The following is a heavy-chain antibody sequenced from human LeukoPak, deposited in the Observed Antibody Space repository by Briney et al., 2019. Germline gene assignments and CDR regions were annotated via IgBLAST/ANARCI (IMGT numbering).Heavy chain of an antibody. J-gene: IGHJ4*02. CDR2: IYYSGST. D-gene: IGHD6-6*01. CDR1: GGSFSGYY. CDR3: ARVGAARSADY. Sequence: SETLSLTCAVYGGSFSGYYWSWIRQPPGKGLEWIGYIYYSGSTNYNPSLKSRVTISVDTSKNQFSLKLSSVTAADTAVYYCARVGAARSADYWGQGTLVTVSS. V-gene: IGHV4-59*01.